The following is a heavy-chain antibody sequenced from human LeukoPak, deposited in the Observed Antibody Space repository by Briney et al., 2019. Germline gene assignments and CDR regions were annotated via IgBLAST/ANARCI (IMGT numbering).Heavy chain of an antibody. CDR2: ISYDGSNK. D-gene: IGHD6-13*01. V-gene: IGHV3-30-3*01. CDR1: GFTFSSYA. J-gene: IGHJ5*02. CDR3: ARDQVLSSSWVLMRRWFDP. Sequence: GGSLRLSCAASGFTFSSYAMHWVRQAPGKGLEWVAVISYDGSNKYYADSVKGRFTISRDKSKNTLYLQMNSLRAEDTAVYYCARDQVLSSSWVLMRRWFDPWGQGTLVTVSS.